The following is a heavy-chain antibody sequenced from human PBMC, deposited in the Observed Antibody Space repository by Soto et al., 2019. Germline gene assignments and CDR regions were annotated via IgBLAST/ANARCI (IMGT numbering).Heavy chain of an antibody. Sequence: GGSLRLFCAASEFTFSTYAMSWVRQAPGKGLEWVSSIGSGGSPTYYADSVKGRFTISRDNSKNTLYLQMNSLRAEDTAVYYCAQGALSTYFDWGQGTVVPVS. CDR2: IGSGGSPT. CDR1: EFTFSTYA. CDR3: AQGALSTYFD. J-gene: IGHJ4*02. V-gene: IGHV3-23*01. D-gene: IGHD3-9*01.